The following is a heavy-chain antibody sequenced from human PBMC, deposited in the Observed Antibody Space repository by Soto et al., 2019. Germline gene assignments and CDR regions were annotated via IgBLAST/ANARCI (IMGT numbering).Heavy chain of an antibody. D-gene: IGHD3-3*01. CDR1: GGSISSYY. CDR2: IYYSGST. J-gene: IGHJ3*02. Sequence: SETLSLTCTVSGGSISSYYWSWIRQPPGKGLEWIGYIYYSGSTNYNPSLKSRVTISVDTSKNQFSLKLRSVTAADTAVYYCAIKVGRAPWASDIWGPATTVT. V-gene: IGHV4-59*12. CDR3: AIKVGRAPWASDI.